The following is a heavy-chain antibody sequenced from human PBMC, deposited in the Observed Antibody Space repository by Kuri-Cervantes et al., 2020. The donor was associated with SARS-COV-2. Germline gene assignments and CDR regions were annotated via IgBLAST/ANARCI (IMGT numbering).Heavy chain of an antibody. V-gene: IGHV1-69*04. CDR3: ARSRMTTDAFDI. CDR2: IIPILGIA. Sequence: SVKVFSKASGGSFSSYAIRWVRQAPGQGLEWMGRIIPILGIANYAQKFQGRVTITADKSTSTAYMELSSLRSEDTAVYYCARSRMTTDAFDIWGQGTMVTVSS. J-gene: IGHJ3*02. D-gene: IGHD1-14*01. CDR1: GGSFSSYA.